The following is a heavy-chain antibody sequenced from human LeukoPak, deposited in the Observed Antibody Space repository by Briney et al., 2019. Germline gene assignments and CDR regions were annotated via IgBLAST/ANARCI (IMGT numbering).Heavy chain of an antibody. V-gene: IGHV5-51*06. J-gene: IGHJ4*02. CDR2: IYPGDSDT. D-gene: IGHD2/OR15-2a*01. Sequence: GESLKISCKASGYSFTDYWIGWVRQMPGKGLEWMGIIYPGDSDTRYSPSFEGQVTISADKSIRAASLEWSSLKASDTAMYYCATPYPREYCSSSACYFNYWGQGTLVTVSS. CDR1: GYSFTDYW. CDR3: ATPYPREYCSSSACYFNY.